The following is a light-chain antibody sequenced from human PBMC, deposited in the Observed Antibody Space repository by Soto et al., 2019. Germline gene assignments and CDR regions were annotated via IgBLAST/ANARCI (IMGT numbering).Light chain of an antibody. CDR3: LQYYDYRT. J-gene: IGKJ1*01. CDR1: QSVDTN. V-gene: IGKV3-15*01. CDR2: GAS. Sequence: EIVETQSRATLSVSPGERATRTCRASQSVDTNLAWYQQKPGQAPRLLIYGASTRATDIPARFSGSGSGTEFTLTISSLQPDDSATYYCLQYYDYRTFGQGTKVDIK.